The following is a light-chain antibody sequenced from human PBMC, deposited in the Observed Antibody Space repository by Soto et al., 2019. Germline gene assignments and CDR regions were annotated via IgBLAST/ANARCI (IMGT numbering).Light chain of an antibody. V-gene: IGKV3-20*01. CDR3: QQYGSSPLT. CDR2: GAS. J-gene: IGKJ4*01. CDR1: QSVSRSY. Sequence: EIVLTQSPGTLSLSQGERATLSCRASQSVSRSYLAWYQQKPGQAPRLLIYGASSRATGIPDRFIGSGSGTDFTLTISRLEPEDFAVYYCQQYGSSPLTFGGGTKVDIK.